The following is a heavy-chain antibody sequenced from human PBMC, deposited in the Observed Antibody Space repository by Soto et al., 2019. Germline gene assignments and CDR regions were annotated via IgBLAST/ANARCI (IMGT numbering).Heavy chain of an antibody. CDR2: INAGNGNT. V-gene: IGHV1-3*01. Sequence: ASVKVSCKASGYTFTSYAMHWVRQAPGQRLEWMGWINAGNGNTKYSQKFQGRVTITRDTSASTAYMELSSLRSEDTTVYYCARDEEEYYYDSSGYSEPRNPFDYWGQGTLVTVSS. CDR1: GYTFTSYA. D-gene: IGHD3-22*01. CDR3: ARDEEEYYYDSSGYSEPRNPFDY. J-gene: IGHJ4*02.